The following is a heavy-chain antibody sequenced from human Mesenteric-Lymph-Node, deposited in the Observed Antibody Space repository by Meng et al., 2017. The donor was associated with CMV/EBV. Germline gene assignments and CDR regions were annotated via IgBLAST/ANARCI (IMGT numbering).Heavy chain of an antibody. CDR1: GGSISSSSYY. CDR2: IYYSGRT. Sequence: SETLSLTCTVSGGSISSSSYYWGWIRQPPGKGLEWIGSIYYSGRTYYNPSLKRRVTISVDTSKNQFSLRLSSVTAVDTAVYYCARKIFGVIIRFDFWGQGTLVTVSS. D-gene: IGHD3-3*01. CDR3: ARKIFGVIIRFDF. V-gene: IGHV4-39*07. J-gene: IGHJ4*02.